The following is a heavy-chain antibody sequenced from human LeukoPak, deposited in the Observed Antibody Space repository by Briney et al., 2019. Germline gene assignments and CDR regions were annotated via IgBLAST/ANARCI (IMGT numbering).Heavy chain of an antibody. Sequence: SETLSHTCTVSGGSISSTTYYWGWVRQPPGKGLEWIGSIYYSGSTYYNPSLKSRVAISVDTSKNQFSLKLSSVTAADTAIYYCTRQGSLQSPFGYWGQGTLDTVSS. CDR1: GGSISSTTYY. CDR2: IYYSGST. CDR3: TRQGSLQSPFGY. D-gene: IGHD4-11*01. J-gene: IGHJ4*02. V-gene: IGHV4-39*01.